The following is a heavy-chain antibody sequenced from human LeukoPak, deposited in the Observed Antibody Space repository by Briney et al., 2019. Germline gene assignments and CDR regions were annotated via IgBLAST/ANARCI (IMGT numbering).Heavy chain of an antibody. D-gene: IGHD2-2*01. CDR3: AKDGGYCSSTSCSGVYYYYYYMDV. Sequence: SGGSLRLSCAASGFTFSSYGMHWVRQAPGKGLEWVAFIRYDGSNKYYADSVKGRFTISRDNSKNTLYLQMNSLRAEDTAVYYCAKDGGYCSSTSCSGVYYYYYYMDVWGKGTTVTVSS. CDR1: GFTFSSYG. J-gene: IGHJ6*03. CDR2: IRYDGSNK. V-gene: IGHV3-30*02.